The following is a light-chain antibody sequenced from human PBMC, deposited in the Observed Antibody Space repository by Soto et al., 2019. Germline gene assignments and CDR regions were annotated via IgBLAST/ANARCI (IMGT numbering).Light chain of an antibody. Sequence: DIQMTQTPSSVSATGGDRVTITCRASQNIDNWLAWYQQKPGKAPHLLIYSASTLQSGVPSRFSGSGSGTDFTLTINSLQPEDFGTHYCQQCHSFPITFGQGTRLEI. CDR3: QQCHSFPIT. CDR2: SAS. J-gene: IGKJ5*01. V-gene: IGKV1-12*01. CDR1: QNIDNW.